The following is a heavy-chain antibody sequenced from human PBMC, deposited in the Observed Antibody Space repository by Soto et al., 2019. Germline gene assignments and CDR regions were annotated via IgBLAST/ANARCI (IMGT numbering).Heavy chain of an antibody. Sequence: KESGPTLVKPTQTLTLTCTFSGFSLSSGDYYWSWIRQPPGKGLEWIGYIYYSGSTYYNPSLKSRVTISVDTSKNQFSLKLSSVTAADTAVYYCASSKGGSYFDYWGQGTLVTVSS. V-gene: IGHV4-30-4*01. J-gene: IGHJ4*02. D-gene: IGHD1-26*01. CDR1: GFSLSSGDYY. CDR3: ASSKGGSYFDY. CDR2: IYYSGST.